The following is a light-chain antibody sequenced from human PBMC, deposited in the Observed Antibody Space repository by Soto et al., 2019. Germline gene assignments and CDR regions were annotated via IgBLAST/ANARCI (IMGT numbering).Light chain of an antibody. CDR1: QSVSNY. Sequence: EIVLTQSPATLSLSPGERATLSFMASQSVSNYLAWCQQRPGQAPRLPIHGASTRAAGIPDRFSGSGSGTDFTLTITRLEPEDSAVYFCQQYTGPPTTFGQGTRLEIK. V-gene: IGKV3-20*01. CDR3: QQYTGPPTT. CDR2: GAS. J-gene: IGKJ5*01.